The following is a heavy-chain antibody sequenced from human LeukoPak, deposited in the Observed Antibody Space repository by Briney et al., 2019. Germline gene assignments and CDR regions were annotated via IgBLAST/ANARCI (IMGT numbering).Heavy chain of an antibody. D-gene: IGHD3-3*01. Sequence: ASVKVSCKVSGYTLTELSMHWVRQAPGKGLEWMGGFDPEDGETIYAQKFQGRVTMTEDTSTDTAYMELSSLRSDDTAVYYCARDDSPSYDFWSGYYAHNWFDPWGQGTLVTVSS. CDR1: GYTLTELS. J-gene: IGHJ5*02. V-gene: IGHV1-24*01. CDR3: ARDDSPSYDFWSGYYAHNWFDP. CDR2: FDPEDGET.